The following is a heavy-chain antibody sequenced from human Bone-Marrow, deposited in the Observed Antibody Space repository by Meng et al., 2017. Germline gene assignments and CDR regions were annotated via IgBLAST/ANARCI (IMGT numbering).Heavy chain of an antibody. V-gene: IGHV1-69*05. CDR3: ARKAGNCISTTCYSLDY. J-gene: IGHJ4*02. CDR2: INAVFGTT. Sequence: SVKVSCKALGGIFSNYVIGWVRQAPGQGLEWMGGINAVFGTTNYAQKFQGRVTITTDESTSTVYMELTRLTSEDTVVYFCARKAGNCISTTCYSLDYWGQGTLVTVSS. CDR1: GGIFSNYV. D-gene: IGHD2-2*01.